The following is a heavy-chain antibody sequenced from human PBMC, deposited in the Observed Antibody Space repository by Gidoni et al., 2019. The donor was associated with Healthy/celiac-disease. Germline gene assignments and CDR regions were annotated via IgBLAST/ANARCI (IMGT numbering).Heavy chain of an antibody. CDR1: GGSISSGSYD. D-gene: IGHD5-18*01. V-gene: IGHV4-61*02. Sequence: QLQLQESGPGLVKPSQTLSITCTVSGGSISSGSYDWSWIRQPDGKVLEWIGRIYTSGSTTYNPSLKSRVTISVDTSKNQFSLKLSSVTAADTAVYYCARAVDTAMVRRLHYFDYWGQGTLVTVSS. CDR2: IYTSGST. J-gene: IGHJ4*02. CDR3: ARAVDTAMVRRLHYFDY.